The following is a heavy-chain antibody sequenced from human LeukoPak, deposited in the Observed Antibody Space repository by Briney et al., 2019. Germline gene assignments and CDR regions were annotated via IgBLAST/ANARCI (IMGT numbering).Heavy chain of an antibody. Sequence: GGSLILSCAVSGFSFDDYAMHWVRPVPGKGLEWVSGINWNSDSICYADSVKGRFTTSRDNAKNSLYLQMNSLRAEDTAFYYCAINGGGDSGYGNFDYWGQGTLVTVSS. CDR2: INWNSDSI. D-gene: IGHD5-12*01. CDR1: GFSFDDYA. V-gene: IGHV3-9*01. J-gene: IGHJ4*02. CDR3: AINGGGDSGYGNFDY.